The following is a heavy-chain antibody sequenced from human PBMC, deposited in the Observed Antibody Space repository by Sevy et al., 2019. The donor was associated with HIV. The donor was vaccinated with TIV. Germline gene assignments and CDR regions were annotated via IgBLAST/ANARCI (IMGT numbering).Heavy chain of an antibody. V-gene: IGHV3-21*01. Sequence: GGSLRLSCAGFGFTFSTYSMNWVRQAPGKGLEWISFISGSSNYIYYADSVKGRFTISRDNVKDPLYLQMNSLRVEDTAVYFCARDGKAWDLLNYWGQGTLVTVSS. CDR2: ISGSSNYI. CDR3: ARDGKAWDLLNY. CDR1: GFTFSTYS. J-gene: IGHJ4*02. D-gene: IGHD1-26*01.